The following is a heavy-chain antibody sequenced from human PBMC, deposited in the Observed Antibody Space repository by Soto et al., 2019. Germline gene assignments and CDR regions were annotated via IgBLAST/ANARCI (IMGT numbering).Heavy chain of an antibody. CDR2: ISGSGVNT. D-gene: IGHD7-27*01. CDR1: GFIFSNYA. Sequence: PGGSLRLSCAASGFIFSNYAMSWVRQAPGKGPEWVSSISGSGVNTFYADSVKGRFTISRDNSKNMLYLQMSSLRAEDTALYYFAKVFLQDWGQDYYYGVDVWGQGTTVTVSS. CDR3: AKVFLQDWGQDYYYGVDV. V-gene: IGHV3-23*01. J-gene: IGHJ6*02.